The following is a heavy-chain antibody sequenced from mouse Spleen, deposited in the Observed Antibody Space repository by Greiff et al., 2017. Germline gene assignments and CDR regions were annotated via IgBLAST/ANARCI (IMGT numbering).Heavy chain of an antibody. CDR1: GFTFSSYA. Sequence: EVQVVESGGGLVKPGGSLKLSCAASGFTFSSYAMSWVRQTPEKRLEWVATISSGGSYTYYPDSVKGRFTISRDNAKNTLYLQMSSLRSEDTAMYYCARDGNMERYAMDYWGQGTSVTVSS. CDR2: ISSGGSYT. CDR3: ARDGNMERYAMDY. D-gene: IGHD2-1*01. V-gene: IGHV5-9-3*01. J-gene: IGHJ4*01.